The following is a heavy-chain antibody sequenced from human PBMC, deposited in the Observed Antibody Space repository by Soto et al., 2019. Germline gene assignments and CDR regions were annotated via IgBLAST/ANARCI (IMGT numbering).Heavy chain of an antibody. Sequence: GGSLRLSCAASGFTFSSYGMHWVRQAPGKGLEWVAVISYDGSNKYYADSVKGRFTISRDNSKNTLYLQMNSLRAEDTAVYYCAKDIEWELPSYYGMDVWGQGTTVTVSS. J-gene: IGHJ6*02. CDR1: GFTFSSYG. V-gene: IGHV3-30*18. CDR2: ISYDGSNK. CDR3: AKDIEWELPSYYGMDV. D-gene: IGHD1-26*01.